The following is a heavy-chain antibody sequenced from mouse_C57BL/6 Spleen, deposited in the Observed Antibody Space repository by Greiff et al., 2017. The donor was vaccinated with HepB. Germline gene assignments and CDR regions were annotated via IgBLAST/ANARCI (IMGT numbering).Heavy chain of an antibody. CDR3: AGHEDSNYVWFAY. D-gene: IGHD2-5*01. CDR2: ISSGGSYT. V-gene: IGHV5-6*01. Sequence: EVQRVESGGDLVKPGGSLKLSCAASGFTFSSYGMSWVRQTPDKRLEWVATISSGGSYTYYPDSVKGRFTISRDNAKNTLYLQMSSLKSEDTAMYYCAGHEDSNYVWFAYWGQGTLVTVSA. CDR1: GFTFSSYG. J-gene: IGHJ3*01.